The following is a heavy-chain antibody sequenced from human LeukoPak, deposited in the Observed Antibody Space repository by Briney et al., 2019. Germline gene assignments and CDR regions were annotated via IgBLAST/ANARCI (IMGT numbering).Heavy chain of an antibody. D-gene: IGHD6-13*01. V-gene: IGHV3-33*01. CDR1: GFTFSSYG. CDR2: IWYDGSNK. CDR3: ARGVAPRIAAAGSGAHDAFDI. J-gene: IGHJ3*02. Sequence: GGSLRLSCAASGFTFSSYGMHWVRQAPGKGLEWVAVIWYDGSNKYYADSVKGRFTISRDNSKNTLYLQTNSLRAEDTAVYYCARGVAPRIAAAGSGAHDAFDIWGQGTMVTVSS.